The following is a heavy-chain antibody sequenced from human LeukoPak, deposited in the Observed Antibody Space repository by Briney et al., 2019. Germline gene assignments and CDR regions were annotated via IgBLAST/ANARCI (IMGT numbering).Heavy chain of an antibody. Sequence: SETLSLTCTVSGGSISSYYRSWIRQPPGKGLEWIGYIYHSGSTKYNPSLKSRVTISVDTSKNQFSLKLTSVTAADTALYYCTRVERFRYFDYWGQGTLVTVSS. CDR1: GGSISSYY. D-gene: IGHD3-3*01. CDR2: IYHSGST. J-gene: IGHJ4*02. CDR3: TRVERFRYFDY. V-gene: IGHV4-59*12.